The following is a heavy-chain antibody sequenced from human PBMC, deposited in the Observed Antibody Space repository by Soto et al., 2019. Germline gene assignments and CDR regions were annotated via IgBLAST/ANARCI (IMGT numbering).Heavy chain of an antibody. V-gene: IGHV1-3*01. D-gene: IGHD6-13*01. J-gene: IGHJ5*02. CDR2: VNAANGDT. CDR1: GYTFTSYG. Sequence: ASVKVSCKASGYTFTSYGIRWVRQAPGQRLEWMGWVNAANGDTKYSPKFQGRVTITRDTSASTAYMELSSLRSEDTAVYYCVRRHVSATGIDWFDPWGQGTLVT. CDR3: VRRHVSATGIDWFDP.